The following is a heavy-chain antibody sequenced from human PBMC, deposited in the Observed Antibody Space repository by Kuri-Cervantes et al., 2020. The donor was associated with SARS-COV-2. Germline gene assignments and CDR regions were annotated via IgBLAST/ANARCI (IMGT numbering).Heavy chain of an antibody. D-gene: IGHD5-12*01. V-gene: IGHV3-48*02. Sequence: GGSLRLSCAASGFTFSSYSMNWVRQAPGKGLEWVSYISSSSSTIYYADSVKGRFTISRDNAKNSLYLQKNSLRDEDTAVYYCARDANYGSRLPRKFDYWGQGTLVTVSS. J-gene: IGHJ4*02. CDR1: GFTFSSYS. CDR3: ARDANYGSRLPRKFDY. CDR2: ISSSSSTI.